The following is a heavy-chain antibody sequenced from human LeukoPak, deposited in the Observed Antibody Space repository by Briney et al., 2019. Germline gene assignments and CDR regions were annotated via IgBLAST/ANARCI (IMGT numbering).Heavy chain of an antibody. V-gene: IGHV4-34*01. CDR1: GGSFSGYY. D-gene: IGHD3-16*02. CDR3: ARGRNYDCVWGSYRHQPYYFDY. Sequence: SETLSLTCAVYGGSFSGYYWSWIRQPPGKGLEWIGEINHSGSTNYNPSLKSRVTISVDTSKNQFSLKLSSVTAADTAVYYCARGRNYDCVWGSYRHQPYYFDYWGQGTLVTVSS. CDR2: INHSGST. J-gene: IGHJ4*02.